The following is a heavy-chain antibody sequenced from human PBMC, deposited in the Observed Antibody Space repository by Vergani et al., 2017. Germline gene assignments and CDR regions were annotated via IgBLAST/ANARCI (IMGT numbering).Heavy chain of an antibody. J-gene: IGHJ4*02. CDR1: GFTFSSYW. Sequence: VQLVESGGGVVQPGGSLRLSCAASGFTFSSYWMSWVRQAPGKGLEWVDNIKQDGSEKYYVDSVKGRFTISRDNAKNSLYLQMNSLRAEDTAVYYCARDPAYYYGDYDYWGQGTLVTVSS. CDR2: IKQDGSEK. V-gene: IGHV3-7*01. CDR3: ARDPAYYYGDYDY. D-gene: IGHD4-17*01.